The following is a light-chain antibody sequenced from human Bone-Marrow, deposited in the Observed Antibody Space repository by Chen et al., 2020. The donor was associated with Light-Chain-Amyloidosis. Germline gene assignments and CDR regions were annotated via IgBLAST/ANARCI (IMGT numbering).Light chain of an antibody. V-gene: IGLV3-25*03. CDR2: RDT. Sequence: SYELTQPPSVSVSPGQTARITCSGDDLPTKYAYWYQQKPGQAPVLVTHRDTERPSGISERFSGTSSGSTATLTMRGVQAEDEADYHCQSADSSGTYEVIFGGGTKLTVL. J-gene: IGLJ2*01. CDR1: DLPTKY. CDR3: QSADSSGTYEVI.